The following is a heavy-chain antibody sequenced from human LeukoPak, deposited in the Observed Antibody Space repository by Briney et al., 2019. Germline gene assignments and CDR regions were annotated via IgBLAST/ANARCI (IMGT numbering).Heavy chain of an antibody. CDR1: GFTFSSYA. V-gene: IGHV3-64D*06. J-gene: IGHJ4*02. Sequence: GGSLRLSCSASGFTFSSYAMHWVRQAPGKGLEYVSAISSNGGSTYYADSVKGRFTISRDNSKNTLYLQMSGLRAEDTAVYYCVKDLLRYFDYISGPLGYWGQGTLVTVSS. CDR3: VKDLLRYFDYISGPLGY. D-gene: IGHD3-9*01. CDR2: ISSNGGST.